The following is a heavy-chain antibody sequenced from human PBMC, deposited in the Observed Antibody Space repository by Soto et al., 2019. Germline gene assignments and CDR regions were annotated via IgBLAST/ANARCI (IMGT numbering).Heavy chain of an antibody. CDR1: GFTFSSYG. Sequence: PGGSLRLSCAASGFTFSSYGMHWVRQAPGKGLEWVAVIWYDGSNKYYADSVKGRFTISRDNSKNTLYLQMNSLRAEDTAVYYCARDYYDSSGYSEIDYWGQGTLVTVSS. J-gene: IGHJ4*02. D-gene: IGHD3-22*01. CDR3: ARDYYDSSGYSEIDY. V-gene: IGHV3-33*01. CDR2: IWYDGSNK.